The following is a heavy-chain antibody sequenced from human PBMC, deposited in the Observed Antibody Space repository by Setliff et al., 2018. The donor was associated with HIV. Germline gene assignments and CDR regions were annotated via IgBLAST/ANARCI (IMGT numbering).Heavy chain of an antibody. V-gene: IGHV1-69*13. CDR2: IVPIFDTV. J-gene: IGHJ6*02. Sequence: SVKVSCKASGGTFSSYAISWVRQAPGQGLEWMGGIVPIFDTVNYAENFQGRVTITADESTSTAYMELSSLRSEDTAMYYCARGWGGQDSNYYGMDVWGQGPTVTVSS. D-gene: IGHD3-16*01. CDR1: GGTFSSYA. CDR3: ARGWGGQDSNYYGMDV.